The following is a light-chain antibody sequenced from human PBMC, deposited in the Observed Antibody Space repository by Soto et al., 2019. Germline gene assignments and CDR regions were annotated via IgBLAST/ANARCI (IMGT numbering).Light chain of an antibody. Sequence: DIQMTQSPSSLSASVGDRVTITWRASQGIGNYLAWYQQKPGKVPKLLIYTSSTLQSGVPSRFSGSGSGTDFTLTISNLQPEDVATYYCQKHNAAPLTFGGGTKVDI. CDR2: TSS. J-gene: IGKJ4*01. CDR1: QGIGNY. V-gene: IGKV1-27*01. CDR3: QKHNAAPLT.